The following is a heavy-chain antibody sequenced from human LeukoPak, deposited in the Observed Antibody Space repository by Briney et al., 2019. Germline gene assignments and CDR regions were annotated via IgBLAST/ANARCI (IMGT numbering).Heavy chain of an antibody. V-gene: IGHV3-7*01. D-gene: IGHD1-1*01. CDR3: AIWTPGNY. CDR1: GFTFRNYW. CDR2: INQDGSAG. J-gene: IGHJ4*02. Sequence: GGSLRLSCAASGFTFRNYWMSWVRQAPGKGLEWVANINQDGSAGYFVDSVKGRFTISRDNAMTSLYLHMDSLRAEDTGIYYCAIWTPGNYWGQGSLVTVSS.